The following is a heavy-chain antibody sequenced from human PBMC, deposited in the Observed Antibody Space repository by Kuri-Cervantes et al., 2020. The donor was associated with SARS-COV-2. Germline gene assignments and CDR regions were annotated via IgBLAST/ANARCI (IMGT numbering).Heavy chain of an antibody. Sequence: ASVKVSCKASGYTFTSYGISWVRQAPGQGLEWMGWINPNSGGTNYAQKFQGCVTMTRDTSISTAYMELSRLRSDDTAVYYCARGLSWTYGGAFDIWGQGTMVT. D-gene: IGHD3/OR15-3a*01. CDR3: ARGLSWTYGGAFDI. CDR2: INPNSGGT. CDR1: GYTFTSYG. J-gene: IGHJ3*02. V-gene: IGHV1-2*04.